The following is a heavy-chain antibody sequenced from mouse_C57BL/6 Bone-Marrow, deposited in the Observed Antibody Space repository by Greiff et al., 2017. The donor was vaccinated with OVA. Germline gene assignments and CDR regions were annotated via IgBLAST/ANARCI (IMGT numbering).Heavy chain of an antibody. D-gene: IGHD2-1*01. CDR2: IWRGGST. V-gene: IGHV2-5*01. CDR1: GFSLTSYG. J-gene: IGHJ4*01. CDR3: AKGRGNYSYYYAMDY. Sequence: VQGVESGPGLVQPSQSLSITCTVSGFSLTSYGVHWVRQSPGKGLEWLGVIWRGGSTDYNAAFMSRLSITKDNSKSQVFFKMNSLQADDTAIYYCAKGRGNYSYYYAMDYWGQGTSVTVSS.